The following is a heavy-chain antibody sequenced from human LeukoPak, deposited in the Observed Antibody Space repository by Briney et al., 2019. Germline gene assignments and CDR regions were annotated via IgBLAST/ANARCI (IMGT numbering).Heavy chain of an antibody. V-gene: IGHV3-9*01. CDR1: GFTFDDYA. J-gene: IGHJ5*02. CDR2: ISWNSGSI. Sequence: QAGGSLRLSCAASGFTFDDYAMHWVRQAPGKGLEWVSGISWNSGSIGYADSVKGRFTISRDNAKNSLYLQMNSLRAEDTALYYCAKDRFPQQLATNWFDPWGQGTLVTVSS. CDR3: AKDRFPQQLATNWFDP. D-gene: IGHD4-11*01.